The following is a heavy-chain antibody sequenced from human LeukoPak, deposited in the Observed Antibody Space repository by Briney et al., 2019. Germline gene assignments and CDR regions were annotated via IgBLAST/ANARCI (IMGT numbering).Heavy chain of an antibody. V-gene: IGHV4-39*07. D-gene: IGHD5-24*01. CDR3: ARGSRSATISMVDY. Sequence: SETLSLTCTVSGGSISSSSYYWGWIRQPPGKGLEWIGCIYYTGRTYYNAALMSRVTISVDTSKNQSSLKLSSVTAADTAVYYCARGSRSATISMVDYWGQGTLVTVSS. J-gene: IGHJ4*02. CDR2: IYYTGRT. CDR1: GGSISSSSYY.